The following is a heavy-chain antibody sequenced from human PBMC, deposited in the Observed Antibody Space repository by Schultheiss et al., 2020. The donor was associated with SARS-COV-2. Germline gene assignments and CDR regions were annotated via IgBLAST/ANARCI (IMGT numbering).Heavy chain of an antibody. CDR1: GGSFSGYY. CDR3: ARADSSSSFDY. D-gene: IGHD6-13*01. V-gene: IGHV4-34*01. CDR2: INHSGST. Sequence: SETLSLTCAVYGGSFSGYYWSWNRQPPGKGLEWIGEINHSGSTNYNPSLKSRVTISVVTSKNQFSLKLSSVTAADTAVYYCARADSSSSFDYWGQGTLVTVSS. J-gene: IGHJ4*02.